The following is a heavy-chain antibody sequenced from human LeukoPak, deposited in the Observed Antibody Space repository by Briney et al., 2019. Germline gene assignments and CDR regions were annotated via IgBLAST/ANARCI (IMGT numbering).Heavy chain of an antibody. J-gene: IGHJ5*02. D-gene: IGHD2-2*01. CDR1: GYSFTSYW. V-gene: IGHV5-51*01. Sequence: GESLKISCKGSGYSFTSYWIGWVRQMPGKGLEWMGIIYPDDSDTTYSPSFQGQVSISVDKSISTAYLQWSSLKASDTAMYYCARHPRVYCSTTSCQGWFGPWGQGTLVTVSS. CDR3: ARHPRVYCSTTSCQGWFGP. CDR2: IYPDDSDT.